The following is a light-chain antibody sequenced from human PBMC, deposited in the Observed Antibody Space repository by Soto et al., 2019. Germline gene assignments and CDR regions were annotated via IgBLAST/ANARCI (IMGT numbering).Light chain of an antibody. V-gene: IGKV3-15*01. Sequence: EKVMKQSPATLSVSPGERATLSCRASPGISNNLAWYQQKLGQPPRLLIYAASTRATGIPARFSGSGFGTQFPLTISSLQSEDFAVYFCQQYNNWPPGYTFGQGTKLEIK. CDR1: PGISNN. CDR2: AAS. J-gene: IGKJ2*01. CDR3: QQYNNWPPGYT.